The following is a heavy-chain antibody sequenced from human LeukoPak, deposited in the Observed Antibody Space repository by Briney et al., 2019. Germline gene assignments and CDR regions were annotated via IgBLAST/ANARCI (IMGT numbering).Heavy chain of an antibody. V-gene: IGHV1-18*01. Sequence: GASVKVSCKASSYTLTNYGISWVRQAPGQGLEWMRWISAYNGNTNYAQNLQGRVTMTTDTSTNTAYMELRSLRSDDTAVYYCARDQDPGAFDIWGQGTMVTVSS. CDR1: SYTLTNYG. J-gene: IGHJ3*02. CDR2: ISAYNGNT. CDR3: ARDQDPGAFDI.